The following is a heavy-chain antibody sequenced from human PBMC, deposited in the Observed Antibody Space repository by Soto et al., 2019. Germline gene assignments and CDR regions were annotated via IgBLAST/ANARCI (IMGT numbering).Heavy chain of an antibody. CDR1: GFTFSGSA. J-gene: IGHJ4*02. D-gene: IGHD3-3*01. CDR3: TSLRHDFSSAQPY. Sequence: EVQLVESGGGLVQPGGSLKLSCAASGFTFSGSAMHWVRQASGKGLEWVGRIRSKANSYATAYAASVKGRFTISRDDSKNTAYLQMNSLKTEDTAVYYCTSLRHDFSSAQPYWGQGTLVTVSS. CDR2: IRSKANSYAT. V-gene: IGHV3-73*02.